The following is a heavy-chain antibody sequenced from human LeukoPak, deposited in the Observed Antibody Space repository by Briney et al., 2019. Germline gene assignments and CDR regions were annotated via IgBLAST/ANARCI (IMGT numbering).Heavy chain of an antibody. D-gene: IGHD1-26*01. CDR1: GFTFSSYS. Sequence: GGSLRLSCAASGFTFSSYSMNWVRQAPGKGLEWVSSISSSSSYIYYADSVKGRFTISRDNAKNSLYLQMNSLRAEDTAVYYCARDGSGSYGGYWFDPWGQGTLVTVSS. J-gene: IGHJ5*02. CDR2: ISSSSSYI. V-gene: IGHV3-21*01. CDR3: ARDGSGSYGGYWFDP.